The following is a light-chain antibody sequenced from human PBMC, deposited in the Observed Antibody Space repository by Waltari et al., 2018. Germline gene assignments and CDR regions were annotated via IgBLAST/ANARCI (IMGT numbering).Light chain of an antibody. CDR1: QDISIY. J-gene: IGKJ2*01. V-gene: IGKV1-39*01. Sequence: DIQMTQSPSSLSAFVGDSVTFTCLASQDISIYLNWYQQKPGHAPQVFIYGAGSLEPGVPSRFSGSGSGTYFTLTISSLQPEDVATYYCQQSHSAPRTFGQGTKLEIK. CDR2: GAG. CDR3: QQSHSAPRT.